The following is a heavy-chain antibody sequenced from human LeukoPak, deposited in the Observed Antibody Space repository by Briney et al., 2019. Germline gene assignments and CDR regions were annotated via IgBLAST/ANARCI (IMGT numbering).Heavy chain of an antibody. CDR3: ARGCGSGSYRYYYYYMDV. J-gene: IGHJ6*03. D-gene: IGHD3-10*01. V-gene: IGHV4-34*01. CDR2: INHSGST. CDR1: GGSFSGYY. Sequence: PSETLSLTCAVYGGSFSGYYWSWIRQPPGKGLEWIGEINHSGSTNYNPSLKSRVTISVDTSKNQFSLKLSSVTAADTAVYYCARGCGSGSYRYYYYYMDVWGKGTTVTVSS.